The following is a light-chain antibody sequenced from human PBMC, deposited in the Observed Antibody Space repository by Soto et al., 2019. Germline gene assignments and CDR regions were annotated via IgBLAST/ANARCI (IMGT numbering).Light chain of an antibody. CDR3: TSYTSDNRSYV. Sequence: QSVLTQPASVSGSPGQSITISCTGTSSDVGAYTSVSWYQQHPGKAPKLMIYEVSNRPLGVSNRFSGSKSANTASLTISGLQAEDEAHYYCTSYTSDNRSYVFGTGTKVTVL. V-gene: IGLV2-14*01. J-gene: IGLJ1*01. CDR1: SSDVGAYTS. CDR2: EVS.